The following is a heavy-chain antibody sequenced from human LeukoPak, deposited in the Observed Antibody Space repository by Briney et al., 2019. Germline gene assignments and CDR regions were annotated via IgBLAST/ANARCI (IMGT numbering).Heavy chain of an antibody. V-gene: IGHV4-31*03. CDR1: GGSISSGGYY. CDR3: ARLYYFYSGGFDP. J-gene: IGHJ5*02. CDR2: IYYSGST. D-gene: IGHD3-10*01. Sequence: SETLSLTCTVSGGSISSGGYYWSWIRQHPGKGLEWIGYIYYSGSTYYNPSLKSRVTISVDTSKNQFSLKLSSVTAADTAVYYCARLYYFYSGGFDPWGQGTLVTVSS.